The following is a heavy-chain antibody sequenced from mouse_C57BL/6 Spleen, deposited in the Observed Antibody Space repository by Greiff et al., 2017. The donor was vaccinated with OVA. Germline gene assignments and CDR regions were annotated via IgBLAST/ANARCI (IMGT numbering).Heavy chain of an antibody. V-gene: IGHV1-81*01. CDR1: GYTFTSYG. CDR3: ATPLMDY. J-gene: IGHJ4*01. CDR2: IYPRSGNT. Sequence: VQGVESGAELARPGASVKLSCKASGYTFTSYGISWVKQRTGQGLEWIGEIYPRSGNTYYNEKFKGKATLTADKSSSTAYMELRSLTSEDSAVYFCATPLMDYWGQGTSVTVSS.